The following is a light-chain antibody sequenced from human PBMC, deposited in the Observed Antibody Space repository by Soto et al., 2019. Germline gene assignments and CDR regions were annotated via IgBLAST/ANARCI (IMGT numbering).Light chain of an antibody. J-gene: IGKJ1*01. Sequence: EIVLTQSPGTLSFSPGERATLTCRASQSVSSSYLAWFQQKPGQAPRLLIYGASSRATGIPDRFSGSGSGTELTLTMRSLQSEDFAVDYCHQYNNCPRTVGQSTSVDIK. V-gene: IGKV3-20*01. CDR3: HQYNNCPRT. CDR1: QSVSSSY. CDR2: GAS.